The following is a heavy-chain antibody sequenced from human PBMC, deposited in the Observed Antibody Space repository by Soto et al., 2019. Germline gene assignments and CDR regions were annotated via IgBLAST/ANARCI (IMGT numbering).Heavy chain of an antibody. CDR2: INSDGSIT. CDR3: ANGRATYGLLTHDY. D-gene: IGHD3-10*01. CDR1: GFTFSSYW. V-gene: IGHV3-74*01. Sequence: GGSLRLSCAASGFTFSSYWMHWVRQTPGKGPVWVSRINSDGSITNYADPVKGRFAISRDNSRNTLYLQMNSLTAEDTAVYYCANGRATYGLLTHDYWGQGTLVTVSS. J-gene: IGHJ4*02.